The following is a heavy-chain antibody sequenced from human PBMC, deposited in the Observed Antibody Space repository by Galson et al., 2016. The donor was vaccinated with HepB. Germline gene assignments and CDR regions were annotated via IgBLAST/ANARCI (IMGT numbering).Heavy chain of an antibody. V-gene: IGHV3-23*01. D-gene: IGHD4/OR15-4a*01. CDR2: INRYGATT. CDR3: ARDDYSGGRGSPDY. J-gene: IGHJ4*02. CDR1: GFFFSGRA. Sequence: SLRLSCAASGFFFSGRAMSWVRQAPGKGLEWVSGINRYGATTGYAASVKGRFTISGDNSNNTLYLQMNSLTTEDTAVYYCARDDYSGGRGSPDYWGQGTLVTVSS.